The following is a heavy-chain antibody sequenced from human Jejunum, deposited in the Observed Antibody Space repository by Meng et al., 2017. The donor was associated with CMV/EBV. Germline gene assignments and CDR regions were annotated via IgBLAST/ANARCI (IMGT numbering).Heavy chain of an antibody. J-gene: IGHJ5*02. V-gene: IGHV3-30*01. CDR1: GFIFGTYA. CDR3: AREAFSGGFDDGFDP. D-gene: IGHD2/OR15-2a*01. Sequence: GFIFGTYAMPWVRQAPGRGLEWVAVISYDGSHKYYAASVKGRFTISKDNSNNTLYLQMNSLRADDTAVYYCAREAFSGGFDDGFDPWGQGTLVTVSS. CDR2: ISYDGSHK.